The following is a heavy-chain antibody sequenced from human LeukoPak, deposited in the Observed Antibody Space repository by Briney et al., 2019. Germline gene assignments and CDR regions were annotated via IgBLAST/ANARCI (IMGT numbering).Heavy chain of an antibody. CDR2: INPSGGST. CDR3: ARDRVVRGVIKYWFDP. J-gene: IGHJ5*02. V-gene: IGHV1-46*01. CDR1: GYTFTSYY. Sequence: ASGKVSCKASGYTFTSYYMHWVRQAPGQGLEWMGIINPSGGSTSYAQKFQGRVTMTRDTSTSTVYMELSSLRSEDTAVYYCARDRVVRGVIKYWFDPWGQGTLVTVSS. D-gene: IGHD3-10*01.